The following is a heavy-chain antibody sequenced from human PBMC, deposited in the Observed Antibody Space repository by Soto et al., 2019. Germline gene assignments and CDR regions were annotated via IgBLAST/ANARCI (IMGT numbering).Heavy chain of an antibody. CDR3: ARAHGYSYGYRSDYYYGMDV. CDR1: GGSISSGGYY. CDR2: IYYSGST. J-gene: IGHJ6*02. D-gene: IGHD5-18*01. V-gene: IGHV4-31*03. Sequence: QVQLQESGPGLVKPSQTLSLTCTVSGGSISSGGYYWSWIRQHPGKGLEWIGYIYYSGSTYYNPYLQSRVTITVETSKNQFSLKTSSVTAADTAVYYCARAHGYSYGYRSDYYYGMDVWGQGTTVTVSS.